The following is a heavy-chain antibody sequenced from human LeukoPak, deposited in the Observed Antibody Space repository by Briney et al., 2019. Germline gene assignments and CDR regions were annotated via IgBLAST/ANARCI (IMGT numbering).Heavy chain of an antibody. V-gene: IGHV4-34*01. CDR1: GGSFSGYY. J-gene: IGHJ4*02. CDR3: ARETLDYSYFDY. CDR2: INHSGST. D-gene: IGHD4-11*01. Sequence: KPSETLSLTCAVYGGSFSGYYWSWIRQPPGKGLEWIGEINHSGSTNYNPSLKSRVTISVDTSKNQFSLKLSSVTAADTAVYYCARETLDYSYFDYWGQGTLVTVSS.